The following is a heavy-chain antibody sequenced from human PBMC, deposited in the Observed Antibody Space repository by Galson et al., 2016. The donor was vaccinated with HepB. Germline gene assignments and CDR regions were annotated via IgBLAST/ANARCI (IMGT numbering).Heavy chain of an antibody. V-gene: IGHV3-7*03. CDR1: GFTFSSSW. J-gene: IGHJ4*02. CDR3: AKGPPNLAY. Sequence: SLSLSCAASGFTFSSSWMSWVRQAPGKGLEWVANIKQDGSEKYYVDSLKGRFTISRDNAKNSLYLQMNSLTTHDTAVYYCAKGPPNLAYWGQGALVTVSS. CDR2: IKQDGSEK.